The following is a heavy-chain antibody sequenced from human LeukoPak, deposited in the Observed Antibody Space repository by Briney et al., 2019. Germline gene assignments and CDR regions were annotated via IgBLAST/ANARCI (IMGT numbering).Heavy chain of an antibody. D-gene: IGHD5-18*01. V-gene: IGHV3-30*18. CDR2: ISYDGSNK. CDR3: ANGGGHTAMKTYYFEY. CDR1: GFTFSSYG. Sequence: PGGSLRLSCAASGFTFSSYGMHWVRQAPGRGLEWVAVISYDGSNKYYADSVKGRFTISRDNSKNTLYLQMNSLRAEDSAVYYCANGGGHTAMKTYYFEYWGQGTLVTVSS. J-gene: IGHJ4*02.